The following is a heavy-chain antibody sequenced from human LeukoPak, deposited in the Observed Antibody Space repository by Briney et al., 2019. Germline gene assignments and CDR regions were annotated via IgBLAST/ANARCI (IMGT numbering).Heavy chain of an antibody. V-gene: IGHV4-39*07. Sequence: PSETLSLTCTVSGDSISSSSSYWGWIRQPPGKGLEWIGSIYYSGNTYYNTSLKSRVTISVDTSKNQFSLKLSSVTAADTAVYYCARGSGYSYGTVDYWGQGTLVTVSS. D-gene: IGHD5-18*01. CDR2: IYYSGNT. J-gene: IGHJ4*02. CDR1: GDSISSSSSY. CDR3: ARGSGYSYGTVDY.